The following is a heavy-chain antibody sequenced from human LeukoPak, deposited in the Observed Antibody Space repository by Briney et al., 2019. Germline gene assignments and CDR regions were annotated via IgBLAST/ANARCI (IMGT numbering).Heavy chain of an antibody. J-gene: IGHJ4*02. Sequence: PGGSLRLSCAASGFTFSGYAMNWVRQAPGKGLEWVSVISSSGGTTYYSDSVKGRFIISRDNSKNTLYLQMNSLRAEDTAVYYCAKAGIAVPATPEYCGQGTQVTVSS. CDR1: GFTFSGYA. CDR2: ISSSGGTT. CDR3: AKAGIAVPATPEY. D-gene: IGHD6-19*01. V-gene: IGHV3-23*01.